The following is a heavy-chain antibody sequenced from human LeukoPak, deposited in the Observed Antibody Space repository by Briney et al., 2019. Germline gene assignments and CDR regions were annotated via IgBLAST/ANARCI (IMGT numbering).Heavy chain of an antibody. CDR1: GGSFSGYY. Sequence: PSETLSLTCAVYGGSFSGYYWSWIRQPPGKGLEWIGEINHSGGTNYNPSLKSRVTISVDTSKNQFSLKLSSVTAADTAVYYCARVVVVHDFDYWGQGTLVTVSS. J-gene: IGHJ4*02. V-gene: IGHV4-34*01. D-gene: IGHD3-22*01. CDR3: ARVVVVHDFDY. CDR2: INHSGGT.